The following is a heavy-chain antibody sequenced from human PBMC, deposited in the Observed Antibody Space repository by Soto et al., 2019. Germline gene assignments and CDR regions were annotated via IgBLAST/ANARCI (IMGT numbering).Heavy chain of an antibody. CDR2: MNPNSGNT. V-gene: IGHV1-8*01. CDR1: GYTFTSYD. D-gene: IGHD4-17*01. CDR3: ARASGDYESDYYCYYMDV. J-gene: IGHJ6*03. Sequence: ASVKVSCKASGYTFTSYDINWVRQATGQGLEWMGWMNPNSGNTGYAQKFQGRVTMTRNTSISTAYMELSSLRSEDTAVYYCARASGDYESDYYCYYMDVWGKGTTVTVSS.